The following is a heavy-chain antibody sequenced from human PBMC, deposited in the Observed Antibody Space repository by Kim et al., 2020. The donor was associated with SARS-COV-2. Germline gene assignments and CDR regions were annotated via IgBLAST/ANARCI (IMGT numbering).Heavy chain of an antibody. CDR3: ARGREVVVVPAAIRYYYYYGMDV. D-gene: IGHD2-2*01. Sequence: SETLSLTCAVYGGSFSGYYWSWIRQPPGKGLEWIGEINHSGSTNYNPSLKSRVTISVDTSKNQFSPKLSSVTAADTAVYYCARGREVVVVPAAIRYYYYYGMDVWGQGTTVTVSS. CDR1: GGSFSGYY. V-gene: IGHV4-34*01. J-gene: IGHJ6*02. CDR2: INHSGST.